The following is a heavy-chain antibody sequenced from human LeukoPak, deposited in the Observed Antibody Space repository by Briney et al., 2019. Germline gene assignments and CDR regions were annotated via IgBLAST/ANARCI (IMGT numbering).Heavy chain of an antibody. CDR1: GVSISSSNSY. Sequence: SETLSLTCTVSGVSISSSNSYWGWIRQPPGKGLEWIGSIYYSGNTYYNASLKSQVSISIDTSKNQFSLRLTSVTAADTAVYYCARSLYGSGSYYNWFDPWGQGTLVTVPS. V-gene: IGHV4-39*01. CDR3: ARSLYGSGSYYNWFDP. CDR2: IYYSGNT. D-gene: IGHD3-10*01. J-gene: IGHJ5*02.